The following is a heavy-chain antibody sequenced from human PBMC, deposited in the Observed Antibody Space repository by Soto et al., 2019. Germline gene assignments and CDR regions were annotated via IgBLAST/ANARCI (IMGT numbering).Heavy chain of an antibody. CDR2: IYHSGST. D-gene: IGHD6-13*01. J-gene: IGHJ6*02. Sequence: SETLSLTCAVSGGSISSSNWWSWVRQPPGKGLEWIGEIYHSGSTNYNPSLKSRVTISVDKSKNQFSLKLSSVTAADTAVYYCAGGRDSSSWYSRLDYYYYGMDVWGQGTTVTVSS. CDR3: AGGRDSSSWYSRLDYYYYGMDV. CDR1: GGSISSSNW. V-gene: IGHV4-4*02.